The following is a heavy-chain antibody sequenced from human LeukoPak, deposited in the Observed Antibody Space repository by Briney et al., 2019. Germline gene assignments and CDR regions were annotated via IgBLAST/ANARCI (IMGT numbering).Heavy chain of an antibody. Sequence: GESLKISCKGSGYSFTSYWIGWVRQMPGKGLEWMGIIYPGDSDTRYSPSFQGQATISADKSISTAYLQWSSLKASDTAMYYCARLRVDSPAGSYLYYFDYWGQGTLVTVSS. V-gene: IGHV5-51*01. CDR3: ARLRVDSPAGSYLYYFDY. CDR2: IYPGDSDT. D-gene: IGHD3-10*01. CDR1: GYSFTSYW. J-gene: IGHJ4*02.